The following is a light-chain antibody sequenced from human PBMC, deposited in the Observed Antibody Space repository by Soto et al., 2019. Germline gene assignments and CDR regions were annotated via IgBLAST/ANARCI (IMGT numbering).Light chain of an antibody. J-gene: IGLJ2*01. CDR2: DVN. Sequence: QSALTQPASVSGSPGQSITISCTGTRSDIGAYNFVSWYQQHPGEVPKLMLYDVNVRPSGVSNRFSGSKSGNTASQTISGLQAEDEADYYCTSWTTSTTMIFGGGTQLTVL. CDR1: RSDIGAYNF. V-gene: IGLV2-14*03. CDR3: TSWTTSTTMI.